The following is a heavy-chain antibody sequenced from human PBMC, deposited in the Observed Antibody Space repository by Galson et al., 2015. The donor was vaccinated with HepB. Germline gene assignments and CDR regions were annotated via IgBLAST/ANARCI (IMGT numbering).Heavy chain of an antibody. CDR2: ISRSGTAK. D-gene: IGHD3-22*01. Sequence: SLRLSCAASGVTFSTSPMNWVRQAPGKGLEWISYISRSGTAKYSESVKGRFTISRDIAKNSLYLQMNSLRDEDTAVYYCARVSNSGYFASDLWGLGTLVTVSS. V-gene: IGHV3-48*02. J-gene: IGHJ5*02. CDR3: ARVSNSGYFASDL. CDR1: GVTFSTSP.